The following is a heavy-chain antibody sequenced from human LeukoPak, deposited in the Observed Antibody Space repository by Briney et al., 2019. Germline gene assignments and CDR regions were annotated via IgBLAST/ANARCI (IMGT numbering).Heavy chain of an antibody. Sequence: GASVKVSCKASGYTFTGYYMHWVRQAPGQGLEWMGIINPSGGSTSYAQKFQGRVTMTRDTSTSTVYMELRSLRSDDTAVYYCARDRSLWFGELLSRHFDYWGQGTLVTVSS. V-gene: IGHV1-46*01. CDR1: GYTFTGYY. J-gene: IGHJ4*02. D-gene: IGHD3-10*01. CDR2: INPSGGST. CDR3: ARDRSLWFGELLSRHFDY.